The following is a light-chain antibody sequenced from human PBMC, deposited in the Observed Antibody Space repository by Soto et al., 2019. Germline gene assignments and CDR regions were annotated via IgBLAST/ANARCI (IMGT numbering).Light chain of an antibody. Sequence: EIVMTQSPATLSVSPGERATLSCRASQSVRSNLAWYQQKPGQAPRLVIDGTSTRATGIPARFSGSGSGTQFTLTISSLQSEDFAVYYCQQYHNWPWTFGQGTKVEIK. CDR2: GTS. V-gene: IGKV3-15*01. CDR3: QQYHNWPWT. CDR1: QSVRSN. J-gene: IGKJ1*01.